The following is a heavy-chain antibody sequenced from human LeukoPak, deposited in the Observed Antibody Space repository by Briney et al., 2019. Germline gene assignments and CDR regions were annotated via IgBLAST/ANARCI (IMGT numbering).Heavy chain of an antibody. CDR1: GFTVSSNY. CDR3: AREGPYSSSSPYFDY. D-gene: IGHD6-6*01. CDR2: IYSGGST. V-gene: IGHV3-53*01. Sequence: GGSLRLSCAASGFTVSSNYMSWVRQAPGKGLEWVSVIYSGGSTYYADSVKGRFTISRDNSKNTLYLQMNSLRAEDTAVYYCAREGPYSSSSPYFDYWGQGTLVTVSS. J-gene: IGHJ4*02.